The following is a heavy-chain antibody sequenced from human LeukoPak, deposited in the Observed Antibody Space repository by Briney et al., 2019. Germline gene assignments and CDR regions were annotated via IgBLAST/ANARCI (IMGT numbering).Heavy chain of an antibody. CDR1: GYTFTGYY. CDR2: IIPNSGGT. Sequence: GESLKVSCKASGYTFTGYYMHWVRQAPGQGLEWMGRIIPNSGGTNSGQKFQGRLTMTRDTSISTAYMELSRLSSDDTAVYYYARGDYDTSGYKFDYWGQGTLVTVSS. J-gene: IGHJ4*02. CDR3: ARGDYDTSGYKFDY. D-gene: IGHD3-22*01. V-gene: IGHV1-2*06.